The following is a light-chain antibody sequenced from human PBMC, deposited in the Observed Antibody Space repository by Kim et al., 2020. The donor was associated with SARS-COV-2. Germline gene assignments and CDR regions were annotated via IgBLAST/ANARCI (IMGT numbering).Light chain of an antibody. CDR3: QQRSSWPLT. CDR2: GSS. CDR1: ESITVY. V-gene: IGKV3-11*01. J-gene: IGKJ4*01. Sequence: EIVLTQSPATLSLSPGEGATLSCRASESITVYLAWYQYKPGQAPRLLTFGSSNRATGTQDRFSGSGFGTDFNLTISSLEPEDFAVYYCQQRSSWPLTFGGGTKVDIK.